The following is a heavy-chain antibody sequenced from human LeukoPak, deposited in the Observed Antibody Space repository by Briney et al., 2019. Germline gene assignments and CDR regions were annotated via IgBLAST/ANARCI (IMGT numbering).Heavy chain of an antibody. D-gene: IGHD2-2*01. V-gene: IGHV1-8*01. CDR2: MNPNSGNT. J-gene: IGHJ5*02. Sequence: ASVKVSCKASGYTFTSYDINWVRQATGQGLEWMGWMNPNSGNTGYAQKFQGRVTMTRDTSISTAYMELSRLRSDDTAVYYCARDFRHIVVVPAAYNWFDPWGQGTLVTVSS. CDR1: GYTFTSYD. CDR3: ARDFRHIVVVPAAYNWFDP.